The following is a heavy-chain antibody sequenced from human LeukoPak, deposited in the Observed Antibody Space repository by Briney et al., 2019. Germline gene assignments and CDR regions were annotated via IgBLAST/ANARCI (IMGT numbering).Heavy chain of an antibody. CDR1: GFTFSSYA. J-gene: IGHJ4*02. CDR2: ISYDGSNK. CDR3: AKEGTVTTFSGLGFDY. D-gene: IGHD4-17*01. V-gene: IGHV3-30*04. Sequence: PGRSLRLSCAASGFTFSSYAMHWVRQAPGKGLEWVAVISYDGSNKYYTDFVKGRFTISRDNSRNTLYLQMNSLRAEDTAVYYCAKEGTVTTFSGLGFDYWGQGTLVTVSS.